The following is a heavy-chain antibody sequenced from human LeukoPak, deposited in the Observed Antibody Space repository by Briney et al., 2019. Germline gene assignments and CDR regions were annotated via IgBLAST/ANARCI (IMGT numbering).Heavy chain of an antibody. D-gene: IGHD3-22*01. J-gene: IGHJ4*02. CDR3: GGTYYYDSSGYYYERTPIDY. CDR1: GFTFSSYA. CDR2: ISGSGGST. V-gene: IGHV3-23*01. Sequence: QPGGSLRLSCAASGFTFSSYAMSWVRQAPGKGLEWVSAISGSGGSTYYADSVKGRFTISRDNSKNTLYLQMNSLRAEDTAVYYCGGTYYYDSSGYYYERTPIDYWGQGTLVTVSS.